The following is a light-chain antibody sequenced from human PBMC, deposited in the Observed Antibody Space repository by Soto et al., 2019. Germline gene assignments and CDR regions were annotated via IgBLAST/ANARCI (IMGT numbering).Light chain of an antibody. V-gene: IGLV2-11*01. J-gene: IGLJ1*01. CDR3: CSYAGSSNLYV. CDR2: DVG. Sequence: QSALTQPRSVSGSPGQSVTISCTGTSSDIGDYNSVSWYQQHPGKAPKLMISDVGKRPSGVPDRFSGSKSGNTASLTISGLQAEDEADYFCCSYAGSSNLYVFGTGTKVTVL. CDR1: SSDIGDYNS.